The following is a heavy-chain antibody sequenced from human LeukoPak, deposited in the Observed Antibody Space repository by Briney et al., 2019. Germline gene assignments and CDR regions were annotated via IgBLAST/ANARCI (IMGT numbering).Heavy chain of an antibody. Sequence: GGSLRLSCSASGFTFSSYAMHWVRQAPGKGREYVSAISSNGGSTYYADSVEGRFTISRDNSKNTLYLQMSSLRAEDTAVYYCVKQTGTNDYWGQGTLVTVSS. CDR2: ISSNGGST. J-gene: IGHJ4*02. CDR1: GFTFSSYA. D-gene: IGHD1-7*01. V-gene: IGHV3-64D*09. CDR3: VKQTGTNDY.